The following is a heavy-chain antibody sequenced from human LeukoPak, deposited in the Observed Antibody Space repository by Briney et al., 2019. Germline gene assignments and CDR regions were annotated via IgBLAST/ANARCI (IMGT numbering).Heavy chain of an antibody. J-gene: IGHJ3*02. CDR1: GGSFSGYY. D-gene: IGHD5-18*01. Sequence: PSETLSLACVVYGGSFSGYYWSWIRQPPGKGLEWIGEINHSGSTNYNPSLKSRVTISVDTSKNQFSLKLSSVTAADTAVYYCARVCRGYNYGYVFDIWGQGTMVTVSS. CDR3: ARVCRGYNYGYVFDI. V-gene: IGHV4-34*01. CDR2: INHSGST.